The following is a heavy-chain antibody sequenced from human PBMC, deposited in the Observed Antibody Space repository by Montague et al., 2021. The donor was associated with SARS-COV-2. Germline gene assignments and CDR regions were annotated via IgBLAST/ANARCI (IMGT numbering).Heavy chain of an antibody. D-gene: IGHD3-16*02. J-gene: IGHJ5*02. V-gene: IGHV4-34*01. CDR2: INHSGST. CDR1: GGSFSGYY. Sequence: SETLSLTCAVYGGSFSGYYWSWIRQPPGKGLEWIGKINHSGSTNYNPSLKSRVTISVDTSKNQFSLKLSSVTAADTAVYYRARGYDYVWGSYRYLHWFDPWGQGTLVTVSS. CDR3: ARGYDYVWGSYRYLHWFDP.